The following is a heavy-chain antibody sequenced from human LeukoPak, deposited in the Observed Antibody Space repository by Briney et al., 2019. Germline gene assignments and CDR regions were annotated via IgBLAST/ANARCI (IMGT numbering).Heavy chain of an antibody. CDR1: GGSFSGYY. J-gene: IGHJ6*03. CDR3: ASRSPPSYYYYMDV. V-gene: IGHV4-34*01. CDR2: INHSGST. Sequence: SETLSLTCAVYGGSFSGYYWSWIRQPPGKGLEWIGEINHSGSTNYNPSLKSRVTISVDTSKNQFSLKLSSVTAADTAVYYCASRSPPSYYYYMDVRGKGTTVTVSS.